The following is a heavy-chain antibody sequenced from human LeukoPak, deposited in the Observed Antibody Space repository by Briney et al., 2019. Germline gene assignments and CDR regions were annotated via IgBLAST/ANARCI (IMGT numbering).Heavy chain of an antibody. CDR2: IYSSGST. CDR3: ARGNSGYDYAFDI. CDR1: GGSISSYY. J-gene: IGHJ3*02. D-gene: IGHD5-12*01. V-gene: IGHV4-59*01. Sequence: SETLSLTCTVSGGSISSYYWSWIRQPPGKGLQWIGFIYSSGSTNYNPSLKSRVTISLDTSKNQFSLRVSSVTSADTAVYYCARGNSGYDYAFDIWGQGTMVTVSS.